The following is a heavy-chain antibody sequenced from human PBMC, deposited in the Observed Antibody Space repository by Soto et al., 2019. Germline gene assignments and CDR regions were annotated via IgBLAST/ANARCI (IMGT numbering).Heavy chain of an antibody. CDR3: ARQREARIAVAGNVDFDY. CDR2: IYPGDSDT. V-gene: IGHV5-51*01. CDR1: GYSFTSYW. J-gene: IGHJ4*02. D-gene: IGHD6-19*01. Sequence: GESLKISCKGSGYSFTSYWIGWVRQMPGKGLEWMGIIYPGDSDTRYSPSFQGQVTISADKSISTAYLQWSSLKASDTAMYYWARQREARIAVAGNVDFDYWGQGTLVTVSS.